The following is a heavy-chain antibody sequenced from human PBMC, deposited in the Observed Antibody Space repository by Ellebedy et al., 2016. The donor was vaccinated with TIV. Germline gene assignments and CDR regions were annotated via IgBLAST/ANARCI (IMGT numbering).Heavy chain of an antibody. D-gene: IGHD7-27*01. J-gene: IGHJ3*02. V-gene: IGHV3-48*04. CDR2: ISGSSLTI. Sequence: GESLKISCAASGFTFTPYAMNWVRQAPGKGLEWISYISGSSLTIYYADSVKGRFTISIDNAKNSLYLQMSSLTADDTAVYYCARDMAWGNERVNDALDIWGQGTMVTVSA. CDR1: GFTFTPYA. CDR3: ARDMAWGNERVNDALDI.